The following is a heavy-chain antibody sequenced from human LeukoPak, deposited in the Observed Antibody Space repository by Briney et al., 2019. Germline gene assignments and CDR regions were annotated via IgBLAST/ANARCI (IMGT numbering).Heavy chain of an antibody. Sequence: GGSLRLSCAASGFTFSNAWMNWVRQAPGKGLEWVALIWYDGSNKYYADSVKGRLTISRDNSKNTLYLQMNSLRAEDTAVYYCAREGPRGNSQFDYWGQGTLVTVSS. D-gene: IGHD2/OR15-2a*01. V-gene: IGHV3-33*08. CDR2: IWYDGSNK. CDR3: AREGPRGNSQFDY. J-gene: IGHJ4*02. CDR1: GFTFSNAW.